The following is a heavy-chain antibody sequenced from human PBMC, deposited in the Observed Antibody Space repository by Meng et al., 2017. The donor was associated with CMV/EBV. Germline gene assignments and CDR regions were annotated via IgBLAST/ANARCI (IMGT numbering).Heavy chain of an antibody. CDR2: IYYSGST. Sequence: GSLRLSCTVSGGSISSSSYYWGWIRQPPGKGLEWIGSIYYSGSTYYNPSLKSRVTISVDTSKNQFSLKLSSVTAADTAVYYCAREYQLPEPWYFDLWGRGTLVTVS. J-gene: IGHJ2*01. V-gene: IGHV4-39*07. D-gene: IGHD2-2*01. CDR1: GGSISSSSYY. CDR3: AREYQLPEPWYFDL.